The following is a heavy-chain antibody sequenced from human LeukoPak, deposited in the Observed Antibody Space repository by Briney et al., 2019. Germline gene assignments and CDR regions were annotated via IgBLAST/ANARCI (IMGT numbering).Heavy chain of an antibody. D-gene: IGHD6-13*01. J-gene: IGHJ4*02. CDR3: ARETTIAAAGTRMGH. Sequence: GGSQRLSCAASGFTFSSYAMHWVCQAPGKGLEYVSAISSNGGSTYYANSVKGRFTISRDNAKNLLYLQMNSLRAEDTAVYYCARETTIAAAGTRMGHWGQGSLVTVSS. V-gene: IGHV3-64*01. CDR1: GFTFSSYA. CDR2: ISSNGGST.